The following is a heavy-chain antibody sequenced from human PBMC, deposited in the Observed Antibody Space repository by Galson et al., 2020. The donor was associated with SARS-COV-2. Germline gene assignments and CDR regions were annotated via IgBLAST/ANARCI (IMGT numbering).Heavy chain of an antibody. J-gene: IGHJ6*02. CDR2: INHSGST. V-gene: IGHV4-34*01. CDR3: ARGRAVTTLYYYYGMDV. CDR1: GGSFSGYY. D-gene: IGHD4-4*01. Sequence: SETLSLTCAVYGGSFSGYYWSWIRQPPGTGLEWIGEINHSGSTNYNPSLKSRVTISVDTSKNQFSLKLSSVTAADTAVYYCARGRAVTTLYYYYGMDVWGQGTTVTVSS.